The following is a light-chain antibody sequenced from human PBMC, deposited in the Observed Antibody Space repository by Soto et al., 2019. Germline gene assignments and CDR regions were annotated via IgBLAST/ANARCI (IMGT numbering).Light chain of an antibody. CDR3: CSSAGDYTWV. CDR1: SSDVGGYNY. J-gene: IGLJ3*02. Sequence: QSALTQPRSVSGSPGQSVTISCTGTSSDVGGYNYVSWYQQHPGKAPKLMIYDVSKRPSGVPDRFFGSKSGNTASLTISGLQAEDEADYYCCSSAGDYTWVFGGGTQLTVL. CDR2: DVS. V-gene: IGLV2-11*01.